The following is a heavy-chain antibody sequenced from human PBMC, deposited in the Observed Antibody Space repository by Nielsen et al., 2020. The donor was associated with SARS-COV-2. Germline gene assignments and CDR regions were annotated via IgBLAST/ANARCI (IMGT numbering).Heavy chain of an antibody. D-gene: IGHD2-21*01. CDR3: ARDLRIGGY. J-gene: IGHJ4*02. CDR2: IKQDGSEK. V-gene: IGHV3-7*01. Sequence: GESLKISCAASGFTFSSYWMHWVRQAPGKGLEWVANIKQDGSEKYYVDSVKGRFTISRDNAKNSLYLQMNSLRAEDTAVYYCARDLRIGGYWGQGTLVTVSS. CDR1: GFTFSSYW.